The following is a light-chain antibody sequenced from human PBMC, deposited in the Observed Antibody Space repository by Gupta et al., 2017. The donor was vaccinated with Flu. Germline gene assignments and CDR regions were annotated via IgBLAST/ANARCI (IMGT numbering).Light chain of an antibody. Sequence: NVGSNAVNWYQQVPGTAPKLLIYSTNQRPSGVPARFSGSKSGTSASLAISGLQPEDEAHYYCAAWDDSLTGPIWVFGGGTAVTVL. CDR3: AAWDDSLTGPIWV. V-gene: IGLV1-44*01. CDR2: STN. J-gene: IGLJ3*02. CDR1: NVGSNA.